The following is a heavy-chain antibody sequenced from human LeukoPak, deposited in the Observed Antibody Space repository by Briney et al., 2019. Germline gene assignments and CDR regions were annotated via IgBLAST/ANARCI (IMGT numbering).Heavy chain of an antibody. V-gene: IGHV1-18*01. CDR3: ARVGYDFWSGYYRHPFDY. Sequence: ASVKVSCKASGYTFTSYGISWVPQAPGQGLEWMGWISAYNGNTNYAQKLQDRVTMTTDTSTSTAYMELRSLRSDDTAVYYCARVGYDFWSGYYRHPFDYWGQGTLVTVSS. D-gene: IGHD3-3*01. CDR1: GYTFTSYG. J-gene: IGHJ4*02. CDR2: ISAYNGNT.